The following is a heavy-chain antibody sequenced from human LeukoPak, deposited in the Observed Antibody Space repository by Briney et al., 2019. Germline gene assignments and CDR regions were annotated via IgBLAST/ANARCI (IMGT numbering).Heavy chain of an antibody. D-gene: IGHD3-10*01. CDR1: GFAVSSNY. CDR2: VYGGDTT. CDR3: ARDAHTGSGTYWGGVDYYYGLDV. Sequence: GGSLRLSCAASGFAVSSNYMSWVRQAPGKGLEWVSVVYGGDTTYYADSVKGRFTISRDNSKNTLYLQMNSLRAEDTAVYYCARDAHTGSGTYWGGVDYYYGLDVWGQGTTVTVSS. J-gene: IGHJ6*02. V-gene: IGHV3-66*01.